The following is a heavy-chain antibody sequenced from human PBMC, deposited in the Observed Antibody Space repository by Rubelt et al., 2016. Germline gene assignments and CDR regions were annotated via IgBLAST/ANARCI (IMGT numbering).Heavy chain of an antibody. D-gene: IGHD6-6*01. Sequence: QVQLQESGPGLVKPSETLSLTCTVSGGSISSYYWSWIRQPPGRGLEWIGSIYYSGSTYYNPSLKSRVTISVDTSKNQFSLKLSSVTAADTAVYYCARGQYIEDWGQGTLVTVSS. CDR1: GGSISSYY. V-gene: IGHV4-59*12. J-gene: IGHJ4*02. CDR2: IYYSGST. CDR3: ARGQYIED.